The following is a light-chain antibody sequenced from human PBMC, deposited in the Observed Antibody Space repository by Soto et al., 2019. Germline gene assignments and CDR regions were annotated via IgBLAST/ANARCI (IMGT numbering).Light chain of an antibody. J-gene: IGKJ2*01. CDR2: AAS. CDR3: QQYNDWPPRYT. Sequence: EIVMTQSQATLSVSPGERVSLSCRASQSVSSNVAWYQQKLGQAPRLLMFAASTRATGIPARFSGSGSGIEFPLTISSLQFEDFAVYYCQQYNDWPPRYTFGQGTKLQIK. CDR1: QSVSSN. V-gene: IGKV3-15*01.